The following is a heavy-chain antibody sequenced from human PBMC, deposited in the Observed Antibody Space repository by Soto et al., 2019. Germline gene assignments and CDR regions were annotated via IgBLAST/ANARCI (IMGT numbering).Heavy chain of an antibody. CDR1: GGSIRSNY. J-gene: IGHJ6*02. D-gene: IGHD1-26*01. Sequence: SETLSLTCNVSGGSIRSNYWSWIRQPAGKALEWIGRIYTSGTTNYNPSLKSRATMLVDTSKNQFSLILSSVTAADTAVYYCAREGASGFGMDVWGQGTTVTVSS. CDR2: IYTSGTT. V-gene: IGHV4-4*07. CDR3: AREGASGFGMDV.